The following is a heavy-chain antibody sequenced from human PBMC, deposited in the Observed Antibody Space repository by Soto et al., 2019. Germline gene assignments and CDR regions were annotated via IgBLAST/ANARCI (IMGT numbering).Heavy chain of an antibody. Sequence: QVQLVESGGGVVQPGRFLRLSCAASGFTFSSYGMHWVRQAPGKGLEWVAVIWYDGSNKYYADSVKGRFTISRDNSKNTRYLQMNSLRAEDTAVYYCARGGAESGDYWGQGTLVTVSS. CDR1: GFTFSSYG. D-gene: IGHD4-17*01. CDR3: ARGGAESGDY. CDR2: IWYDGSNK. V-gene: IGHV3-33*01. J-gene: IGHJ4*02.